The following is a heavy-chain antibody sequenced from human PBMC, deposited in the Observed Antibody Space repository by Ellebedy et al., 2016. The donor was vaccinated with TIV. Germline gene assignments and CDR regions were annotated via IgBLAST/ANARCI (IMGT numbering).Heavy chain of an antibody. CDR2: IYQDGSWQ. J-gene: IGHJ5*02. V-gene: IGHV3-7*01. D-gene: IGHD3-16*01. Sequence: GESLKISCAASGFSFRSYWMTWVRPAPGKGLEWVANIYQDGSWQYSVDSVKGRFTISRDNAKNSLFLQMNSLRVEDTAVYYCARRGSYGDYAVQVNSWFDRWGRGTLVSVSS. CDR1: GFSFRSYW. CDR3: ARRGSYGDYAVQVNSWFDR.